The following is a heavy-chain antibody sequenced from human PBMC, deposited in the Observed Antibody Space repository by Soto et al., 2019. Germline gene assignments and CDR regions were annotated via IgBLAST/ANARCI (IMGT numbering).Heavy chain of an antibody. V-gene: IGHV3-11*01. D-gene: IGHD2-2*01. J-gene: IGHJ4*02. Sequence: GGSLRLSCSASGFTFDDYTMHLVRQAPGKGLEWVSYISSSGSTIYYADSVKGRFTISRDNAKNSLYLQMTSLRAEDTAVYYCARDEGYCSSTSCYPVYYFDYWGQRTLVTVSS. CDR3: ARDEGYCSSTSCYPVYYFDY. CDR2: ISSSGSTI. CDR1: GFTFDDYT.